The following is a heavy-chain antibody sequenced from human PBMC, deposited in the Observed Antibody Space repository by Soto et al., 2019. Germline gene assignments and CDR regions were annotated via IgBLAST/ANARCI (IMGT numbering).Heavy chain of an antibody. V-gene: IGHV3-7*03. J-gene: IGHJ4*02. CDR3: ARLRKGGYCDY. CDR1: EFTLSNYW. Sequence: PGGSLRLSCAASEFTLSNYWMSSGRQAPGKGLEWVANIKEDGSEKYYVDSLKGRFTISXXXXXXSXFXQXDXLRAEDTAVYYCARLRKGGYCDYWGQGS. D-gene: IGHD1-26*01. CDR2: IKEDGSEK.